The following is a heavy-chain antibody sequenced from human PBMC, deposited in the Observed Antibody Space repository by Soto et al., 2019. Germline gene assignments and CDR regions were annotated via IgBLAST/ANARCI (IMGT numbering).Heavy chain of an antibody. J-gene: IGHJ5*02. Sequence: QEQLVQSGAAVKKPGSSVKVSCKTSGGSFSPYAIPWERQAPGQGLEWMGGILPIFGTTNYAQKFEGRLTLTADGSAGTAYTELNSLTSDDSAVYSCAREAGHYAYHGFEPGGQGTLVTVSS. CDR1: GGSFSPYA. CDR2: ILPIFGTT. D-gene: IGHD2-2*01. CDR3: AREAGHYAYHGFEP. V-gene: IGHV1-69*01.